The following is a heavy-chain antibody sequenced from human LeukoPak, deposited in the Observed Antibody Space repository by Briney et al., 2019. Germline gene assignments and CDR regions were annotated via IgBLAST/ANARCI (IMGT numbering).Heavy chain of an antibody. CDR2: IYSGGST. CDR3: AKLLYYYDSSQPY. J-gene: IGHJ4*02. D-gene: IGHD3-22*01. CDR1: GFTVSSNY. Sequence: GGSLRLSCAASGFTVSSNYMSWVRQAPGKGLEWVSVIYSGGSTYYADSVKGRFTISRDNSKNTLYLQMNSLRAEDTAVYYCAKLLYYYDSSQPYWGQGTLVTVSS. V-gene: IGHV3-53*01.